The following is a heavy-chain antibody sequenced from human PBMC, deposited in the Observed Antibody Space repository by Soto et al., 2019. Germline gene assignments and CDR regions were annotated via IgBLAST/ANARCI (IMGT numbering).Heavy chain of an antibody. J-gene: IGHJ3*02. D-gene: IGHD5-18*01. CDR3: ARGDVIHLWSRHDAFDI. Sequence: GGTLRLSCAASGFTLRSYWMSWVRQAPGKRLEGVAVIWYDGSNKYYADSVKGRFTISRDNSKTTLYLQMNSLRAEDTAVYYCARGDVIHLWSRHDAFDIWGQGTMVTVS. CDR2: IWYDGSNK. CDR1: GFTLRSYW. V-gene: IGHV3-33*08.